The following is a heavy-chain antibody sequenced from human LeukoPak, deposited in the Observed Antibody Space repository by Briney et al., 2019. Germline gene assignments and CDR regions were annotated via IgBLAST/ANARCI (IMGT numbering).Heavy chain of an antibody. CDR3: ARDSDTGRTTDYDH. CDR1: GFTFSDYW. D-gene: IGHD1-7*01. V-gene: IGHV3-7*01. Sequence: GGSLRLSCAASGFTFSDYWMGWVRQAPGKGLEWVAHINEDGSEKHYMDSVKGRFAISRDNAKNSLYLQMNSLRAEDTAVYFCARDSDTGRTTDYDHWGQGTLVTVSS. J-gene: IGHJ4*02. CDR2: INEDGSEK.